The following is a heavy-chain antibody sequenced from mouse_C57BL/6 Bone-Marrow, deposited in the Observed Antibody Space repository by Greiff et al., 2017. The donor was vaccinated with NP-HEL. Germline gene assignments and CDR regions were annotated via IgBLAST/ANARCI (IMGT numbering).Heavy chain of an antibody. D-gene: IGHD2-5*01. V-gene: IGHV1-82*01. CDR2: IYPGDGDT. Sequence: QVQLQQSGPELVKPGASVKISCKASGYAFSSSWMNWVKQRPGKGLEWIGRIYPGDGDTNYNGKFKGKATLTADKSSSTAYMQLSSLTSEGSAVYFCARKGYSNSFAYWGQGTLVTVSA. CDR1: GYAFSSSW. CDR3: ARKGYSNSFAY. J-gene: IGHJ3*01.